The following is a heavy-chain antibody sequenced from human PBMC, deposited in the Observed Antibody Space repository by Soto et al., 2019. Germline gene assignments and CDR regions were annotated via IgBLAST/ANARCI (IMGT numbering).Heavy chain of an antibody. CDR2: INPNSGGT. V-gene: IGHV1-2*04. J-gene: IGHJ3*02. CDR3: ASGYYDSSGFNAFDI. D-gene: IGHD3-22*01. Sequence: GASVKVSCKASGYTFTGYYMHWVRQAPGQGLEWMGWINPNSGGTNYAQKFQGWVTMTRDTSISTAYMELSRLRSDDTAVYYCASGYYDSSGFNAFDIWGQGTMVTVSS. CDR1: GYTFTGYY.